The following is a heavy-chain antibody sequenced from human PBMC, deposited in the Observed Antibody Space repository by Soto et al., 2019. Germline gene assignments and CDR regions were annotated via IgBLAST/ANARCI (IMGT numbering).Heavy chain of an antibody. CDR1: GGSISGHY. CDR2: IFYSGST. CDR3: ATYRKFFQI. V-gene: IGHV4-59*11. Sequence: SETLSLTCTVSGGSISGHYWIWIRQPPGKGLEWIGYIFYSGSTNYNSSLKSRVTISVDRSKNHFFLNLTSVTAADTAVYYCATYRKFFQIWGQGTKVTVSS. J-gene: IGHJ3*02.